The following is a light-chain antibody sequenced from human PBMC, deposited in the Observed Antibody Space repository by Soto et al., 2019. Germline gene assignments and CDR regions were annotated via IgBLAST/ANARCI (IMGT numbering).Light chain of an antibody. J-gene: IGLJ3*02. CDR1: SSDVGGYDY. Sequence: QSALTQPASVSGSPGQPITISCTGTSSDVGGYDYVSWYQQHPGKAPKVIIYEVSNRASGISNRFSVSKSGNTASLTISGLQAEDEAHYYCCSYARGRIWVFGGGTKLTVL. CDR3: CSYARGRIWV. V-gene: IGLV2-14*01. CDR2: EVS.